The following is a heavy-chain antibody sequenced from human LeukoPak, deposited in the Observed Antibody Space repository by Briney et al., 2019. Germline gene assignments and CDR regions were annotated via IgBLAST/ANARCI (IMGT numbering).Heavy chain of an antibody. CDR1: GYIFTDYY. CDR2: INPSSGGT. J-gene: IGHJ3*02. CDR3: ARDRGHAFDI. Sequence: ASVKNSCKTSGYIFTDYYIHWVREARGQGLEWMGWINPSSGGTYFAQKFEARVTLTRDTSINTAYMEMRGLTSDDTAVYYCARDRGHAFDIWGQGTMVTVSS. V-gene: IGHV1-2*02.